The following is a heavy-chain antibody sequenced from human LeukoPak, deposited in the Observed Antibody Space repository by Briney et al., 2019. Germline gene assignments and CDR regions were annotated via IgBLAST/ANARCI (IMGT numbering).Heavy chain of an antibody. V-gene: IGHV4-30-2*01. CDR1: GGSISSGGYS. Sequence: PSQTLSLTCAVSGGSISSGGYSWSWIRQPPGKGLEWIGYIYHSGSTYYNPSLKSRVTISVDRSKNQFSLKLSSVTAADTAVYYCARVTDCSGGSCYYYIDYWGQGTLVTVSS. D-gene: IGHD2-15*01. CDR2: IYHSGST. J-gene: IGHJ4*02. CDR3: ARVTDCSGGSCYYYIDY.